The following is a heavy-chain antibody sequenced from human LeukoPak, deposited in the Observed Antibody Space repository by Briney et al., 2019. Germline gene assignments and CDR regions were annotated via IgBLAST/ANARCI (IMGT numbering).Heavy chain of an antibody. CDR2: ISSSSSYV. V-gene: IGHV3-21*01. J-gene: IGHJ4*02. Sequence: PGGSLRLSCAASGFTFSSYSMNWVRQAPGKGLEWVSSISSSSSYVYYADSVKGRFTISRDKAKNSLYLQMNSLRAEDTVIYYCAREGMVATFDYWGQGTLVTVSS. D-gene: IGHD5-12*01. CDR1: GFTFSSYS. CDR3: AREGMVATFDY.